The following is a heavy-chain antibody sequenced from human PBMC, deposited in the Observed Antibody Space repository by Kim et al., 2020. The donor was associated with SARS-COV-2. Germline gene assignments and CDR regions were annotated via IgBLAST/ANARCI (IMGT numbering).Heavy chain of an antibody. D-gene: IGHD3-9*01. J-gene: IGHJ4*02. V-gene: IGHV7-4-1*02. Sequence: ASVKVSCKASGYTFTRYGINWVRQAPGQGLEWMGWIDTNTKKPTYAQGFTGRFVFSLDTSVSTPYLQISRLKTEDNAVYYCARGGLTGYLDYWGQGTLFT. CDR3: ARGGLTGYLDY. CDR1: GYTFTRYG. CDR2: IDTNTKKP.